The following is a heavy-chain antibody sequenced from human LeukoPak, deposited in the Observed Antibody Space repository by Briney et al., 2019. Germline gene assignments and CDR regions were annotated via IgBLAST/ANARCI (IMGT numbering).Heavy chain of an antibody. Sequence: GGSLRLSCAASGFTVSSYYMTWVRQAPGEGLEWVANIKQDGTEKYYMDSVKGRFSISRDNAKNSLYLQMNALRAEDTAVYYCARDVRPDYWGQGTLVTVST. J-gene: IGHJ4*02. V-gene: IGHV3-7*04. D-gene: IGHD6-6*01. CDR2: IKQDGTEK. CDR1: GFTVSSYY. CDR3: ARDVRPDY.